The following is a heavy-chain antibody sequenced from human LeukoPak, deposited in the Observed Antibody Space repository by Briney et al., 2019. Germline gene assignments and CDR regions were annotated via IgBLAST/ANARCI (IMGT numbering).Heavy chain of an antibody. V-gene: IGHV3-7*01. CDR3: VPLNWNPPGDFDR. CDR2: IKEDGSDK. Sequence: GGSLRLSCAVSGFTFSSSAMNWVRQAPGKGLEWVANIKEDGSDKYYVDSVKGRFSISKDNAKNSLYLQMNSLRVEDTAVYYCVPLNWNPPGDFDRWGQGTLVTVSS. J-gene: IGHJ4*02. D-gene: IGHD1-20*01. CDR1: GFTFSSSA.